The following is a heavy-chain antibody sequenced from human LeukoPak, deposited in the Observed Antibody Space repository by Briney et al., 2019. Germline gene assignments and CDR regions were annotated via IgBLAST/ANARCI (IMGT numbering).Heavy chain of an antibody. CDR2: ISSSSSTI. J-gene: IGHJ4*02. CDR3: ARAYYYGSGSYLDY. CDR1: GFTFSSYS. D-gene: IGHD3-10*01. V-gene: IGHV3-48*01. Sequence: GGSLRLSCAASGFTFSSYSMNWVRQAPGKGLEWVSCISSSSSTIYYADSVKGRFTISRDNAKNSLYLQMNSLRAEDTAVYYCARAYYYGSGSYLDYWGQGTLVTVSS.